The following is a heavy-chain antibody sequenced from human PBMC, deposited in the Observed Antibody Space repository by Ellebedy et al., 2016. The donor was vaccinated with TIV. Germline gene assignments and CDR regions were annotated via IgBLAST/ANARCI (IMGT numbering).Heavy chain of an antibody. V-gene: IGHV3-30-3*01. CDR3: ARDFWVKPMVGTSMDY. CDR2: ISYDGTNK. D-gene: IGHD3-10*02. Sequence: PGGSLRLSCAASGFTFTSYGFHRVRQAPGKGLEWVAFISYDGTNKYYADSVKGRFTISRDNSKNTLSLQMSSLRIEDTAVYYCARDFWVKPMVGTSMDYWGQGTLVTVSS. CDR1: GFTFTSYG. J-gene: IGHJ4*02.